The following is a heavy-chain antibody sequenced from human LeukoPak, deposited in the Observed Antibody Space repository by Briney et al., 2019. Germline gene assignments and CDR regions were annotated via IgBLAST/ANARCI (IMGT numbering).Heavy chain of an antibody. V-gene: IGHV3-23*01. CDR2: ISGSGGST. CDR1: GFTFSSSA. J-gene: IGHJ4*02. D-gene: IGHD3-22*01. CDR3: AKDYYDSSGGSRFDY. Sequence: GGSLRLSCAASGFTFSSSAMSWVRQAPGKGLEWVSAISGSGGSTYYADSVKGRFTISRDNSKNTLYLQMNSLRAEDTAVYYCAKDYYDSSGGSRFDYWGQGTLVTVSS.